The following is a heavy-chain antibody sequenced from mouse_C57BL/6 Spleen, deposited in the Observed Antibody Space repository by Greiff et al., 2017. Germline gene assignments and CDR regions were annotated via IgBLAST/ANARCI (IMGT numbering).Heavy chain of an antibody. CDR2: IYPRDGST. D-gene: IGHD2-3*01. CDR3: ARSPDGPMDY. CDR1: GYTFTSYD. Sequence: QVQLQQSGPELVKPGASVKLSCKASGYTFTSYDINWVKQRPGQGLEWIGWIYPRDGSTTYNEKFKGKATLTVDTSSSTAYMELHSLTSEDSAVYFCARSPDGPMDYWGQGTSVTVSS. V-gene: IGHV1-85*01. J-gene: IGHJ4*01.